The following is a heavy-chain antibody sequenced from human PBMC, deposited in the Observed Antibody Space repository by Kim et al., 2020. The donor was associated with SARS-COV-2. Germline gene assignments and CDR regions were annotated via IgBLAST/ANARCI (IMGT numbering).Heavy chain of an antibody. CDR3: ARGGGCHGCYYYSGMEV. V-gene: IGHV1-3*01. Sequence: ASVKVSCKASGFPFSSYAIHWGRQAPGQRLEWMGWINAGNGDTKYSQKFQGRVTITRDTSASTVYMELSSLKSEDTAVYYCARGGGCHGCYYYSGMEVSG. CDR2: INAGNGDT. CDR1: GFPFSSYA. D-gene: IGHD3-10*01. J-gene: IGHJ6*02.